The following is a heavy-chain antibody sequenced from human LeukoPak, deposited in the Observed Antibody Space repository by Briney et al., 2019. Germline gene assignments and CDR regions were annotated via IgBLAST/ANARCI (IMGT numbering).Heavy chain of an antibody. V-gene: IGHV1-69*05. J-gene: IGHJ3*02. D-gene: IGHD4-23*01. Sequence: AASVEVSCKASVGNFSNYAVSWVRQAPGQGLEWMGAIIPILRSANYAQKFQGRGTITTDESTRTVYMELGSLRIEDTAVYFCARDRANIITPLKAFDIWGQGTMVTVSS. CDR3: ARDRANIITPLKAFDI. CDR2: IIPILRSA. CDR1: VGNFSNYA.